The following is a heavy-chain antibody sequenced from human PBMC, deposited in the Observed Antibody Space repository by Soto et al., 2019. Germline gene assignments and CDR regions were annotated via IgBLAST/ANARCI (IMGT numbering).Heavy chain of an antibody. J-gene: IGHJ3*02. CDR1: GGSITSGNHF. V-gene: IGHV4-31*03. CDR3: ARAVITAAASDAFDI. D-gene: IGHD6-13*01. CDR2: IYYSGGA. Sequence: QVQLQESGPGVVEPSQPLSLTCTVSGGSITSGNHFWSWIRHHPGKGLEWIGYIYYSGGAFYNPSPPSRVTMSVDTSKNQFSLNLTSVTAAATAVYYCARAVITAAASDAFDIWGQGTMVTVSS.